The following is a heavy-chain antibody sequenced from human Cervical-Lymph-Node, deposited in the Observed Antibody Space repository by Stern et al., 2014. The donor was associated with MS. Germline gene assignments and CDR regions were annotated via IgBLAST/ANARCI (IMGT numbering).Heavy chain of an antibody. Sequence: VQLVESGPGLVKPSETLSLTCTVSGGSISSYYWSWIRQPPGKGLEWIGYIYYSGTTNYNDSLKGRVAISIDTSKTQFSLRLSSVTAADTAVYYCARATDLWGQGTLVTVSS. J-gene: IGHJ5*02. CDR3: ARATDL. V-gene: IGHV4-59*01. CDR1: GGSISSYY. CDR2: IYYSGTT.